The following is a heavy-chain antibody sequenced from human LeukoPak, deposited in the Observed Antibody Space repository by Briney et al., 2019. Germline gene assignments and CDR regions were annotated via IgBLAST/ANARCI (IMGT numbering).Heavy chain of an antibody. Sequence: ASVKVSCKVSGYTLTELSMHWVRQAPGKGLEWMGGFDPEDGETIYAQKFQGRVTMTEDTSTDTAYMELSSLRSEDTAVYYCARAQSRRITMIVVVSLYYFDYWGQGTLVTVSS. CDR2: FDPEDGET. CDR3: ARAQSRRITMIVVVSLYYFDY. V-gene: IGHV1-24*01. CDR1: GYTLTELS. D-gene: IGHD3-22*01. J-gene: IGHJ4*02.